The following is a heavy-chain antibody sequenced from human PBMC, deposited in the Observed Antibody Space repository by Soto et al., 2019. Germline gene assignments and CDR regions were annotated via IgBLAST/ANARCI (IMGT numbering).Heavy chain of an antibody. CDR3: ARARIKIFGVVIPPLDY. Sequence: GGSLRLSCAASGFTFGSYDMHWVRQAPGKGLEWVAVIWYDGSNKYFADSVKGRFTISRDNSKNTLYLQMNSLRAEDTAVYYCARARIKIFGVVIPPLDYWGQGTLVTVSS. CDR1: GFTFGSYD. V-gene: IGHV3-33*01. J-gene: IGHJ4*02. CDR2: IWYDGSNK. D-gene: IGHD3-3*01.